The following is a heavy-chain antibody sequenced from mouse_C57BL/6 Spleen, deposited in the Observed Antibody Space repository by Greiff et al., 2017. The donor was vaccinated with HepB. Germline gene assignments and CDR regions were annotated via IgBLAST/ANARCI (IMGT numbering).Heavy chain of an antibody. Sequence: VQLQQSGAELVKPGASVKLSCKASGYTFTSYWMQWVKQRPGQGLEWIGEIDPSDSYTNYNQKFKGTATLTVDTSSSTAYMQHSSLTSEDSAVYYCGRGSSRWFDVWGTGTTVTVAS. D-gene: IGHD1-1*01. CDR1: GYTFTSYW. CDR2: IDPSDSYT. CDR3: GRGSSRWFDV. V-gene: IGHV1-50*01. J-gene: IGHJ1*03.